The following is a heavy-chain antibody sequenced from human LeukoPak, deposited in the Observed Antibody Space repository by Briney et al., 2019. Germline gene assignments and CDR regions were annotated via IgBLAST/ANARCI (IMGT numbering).Heavy chain of an antibody. CDR2: IIPIFGTA. J-gene: IGHJ4*02. CDR1: GGTFSSYA. D-gene: IGHD6-13*01. Sequence: SVTVSCKASGGTFSSYAITWVRQAPGQGLEWVGRIIPIFGTANYAQKFQGKVTITTDESTSTASMELSTLRSDDTAVYYCARERPPGDSSSWFLEGYFDIWGQGTLVTVSS. V-gene: IGHV1-69*05. CDR3: ARERPPGDSSSWFLEGYFDI.